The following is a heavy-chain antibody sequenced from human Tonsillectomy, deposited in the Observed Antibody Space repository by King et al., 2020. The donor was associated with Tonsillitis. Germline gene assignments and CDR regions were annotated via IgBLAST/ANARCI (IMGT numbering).Heavy chain of an antibody. CDR3: VREPPSYCSGGKCYSVWSRDV. CDR2: ISGYNGNT. D-gene: IGHD2-15*01. CDR1: GYIFTSYG. V-gene: IGHV1-18*01. J-gene: IGHJ6*02. Sequence: QLVQSGAEVKKPGASVKVSCKASGYIFTSYGISWVRQAPGQGLEWMGWISGYNGNTIYVQKFQGRVTMTTDTSTTTGYMELRSLTSDDTAVYYCVREPPSYCSGGKCYSVWSRDVWGQGTTVTVSS.